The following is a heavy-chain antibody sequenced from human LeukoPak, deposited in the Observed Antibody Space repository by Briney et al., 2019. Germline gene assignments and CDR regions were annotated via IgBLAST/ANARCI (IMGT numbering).Heavy chain of an antibody. V-gene: IGHV3-53*01. CDR3: ASLGTYYYDSSGYLIDY. CDR2: IYSGGST. CDR1: GFTVSSNY. Sequence: GGSLRLSCAASGFTVSSNYMSWVRQAPGKGLEWVSVIYSGGSTYYADSVKGRFTISRDNSKNTLYLQMNSLRAEDTAVYYRASLGTYYYDSSGYLIDYRGQGTLVTVSS. J-gene: IGHJ4*02. D-gene: IGHD3-22*01.